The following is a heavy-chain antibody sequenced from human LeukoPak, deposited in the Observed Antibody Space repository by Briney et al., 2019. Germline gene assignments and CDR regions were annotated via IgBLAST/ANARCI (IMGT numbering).Heavy chain of an antibody. CDR1: GFTFSSYN. V-gene: IGHV3-48*04. J-gene: IGHJ6*02. Sequence: GGSLRLSCAASGFTFSSYNMNWVRQAPGKGLEWVSYISSSSSSIYYADSVKGRFTISRDNAKNSLYLQMNSLRAEDTAVYYCARDHVQDILTGYSRDYYYGMDVWGQGTTVTVSS. CDR2: ISSSSSSI. CDR3: ARDHVQDILTGYSRDYYYGMDV. D-gene: IGHD3-9*01.